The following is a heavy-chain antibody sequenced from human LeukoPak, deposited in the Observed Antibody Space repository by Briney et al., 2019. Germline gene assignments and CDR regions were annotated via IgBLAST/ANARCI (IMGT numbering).Heavy chain of an antibody. CDR2: ISGSGGST. V-gene: IGHV3-23*01. Sequence: PGGTLRLSCAASGFTFSSYGMSWVRQAPGKGLEWVSAISGSGGSTYYADSVKGRFTISRDNSKNTLYLQMNSLRAEDTAVYYCAKDGHPYDILTGYKFDYWGQGTLVTVSS. D-gene: IGHD3-9*01. J-gene: IGHJ4*02. CDR1: GFTFSSYG. CDR3: AKDGHPYDILTGYKFDY.